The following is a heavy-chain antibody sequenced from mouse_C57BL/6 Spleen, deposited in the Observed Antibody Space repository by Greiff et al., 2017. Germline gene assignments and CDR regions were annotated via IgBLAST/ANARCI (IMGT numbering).Heavy chain of an antibody. V-gene: IGHV14-4*01. Sequence: VQLQQSGAELVRPGASVKLSCTASGFNIKDDYMHWVKQRPEQGLEWIGWIDPENGDTESASKFQGKATITADTSSNTAYLQLSSLTSEDTAVYYCTTWGTTVVAKGYWGQGTTLTVSS. J-gene: IGHJ2*01. CDR2: IDPENGDT. CDR3: TTWGTTVVAKGY. D-gene: IGHD1-1*01. CDR1: GFNIKDDY.